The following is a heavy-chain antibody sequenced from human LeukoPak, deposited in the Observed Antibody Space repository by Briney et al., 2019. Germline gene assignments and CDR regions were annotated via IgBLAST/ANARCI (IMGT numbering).Heavy chain of an antibody. V-gene: IGHV4-31*03. CDR2: IYSSGST. CDR3: GRASRDTVIV. Sequence: SETLSLTCTVSGGSISSGGYYWSWIRQHPGKGLEWIGHIYSSGSTNYNPSLQSRATISVDTSKTQFSLKLSSVTAADTAVYYCGRASRDTVIVWGKGTTVTVS. J-gene: IGHJ6*03. D-gene: IGHD4-17*01. CDR1: GGSISSGGYY.